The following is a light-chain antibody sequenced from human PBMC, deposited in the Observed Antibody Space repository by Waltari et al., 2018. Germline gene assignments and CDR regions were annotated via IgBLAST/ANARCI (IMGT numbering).Light chain of an antibody. V-gene: IGKV3-15*01. CDR3: QQYYDGRT. J-gene: IGKJ2*01. CDR1: QSISIY. CDR2: HAS. Sequence: EIVMTQSPATLSVSPGERATPSCRASQSISIYLAWFQQKPGPAPRPLIYHASTRATGIPAGLSGSWSGTEFTLTISSLQSEDFAVYYCQQYYDGRTFGQGTKLEIK.